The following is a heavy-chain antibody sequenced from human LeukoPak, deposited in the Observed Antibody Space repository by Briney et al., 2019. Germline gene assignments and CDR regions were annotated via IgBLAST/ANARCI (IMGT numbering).Heavy chain of an antibody. CDR3: AREGLHYYDSSGYYYGYNWFDP. V-gene: IGHV4-39*07. J-gene: IGHJ5*02. CDR1: GGSISSSSYY. CDR2: IYYSGST. D-gene: IGHD3-22*01. Sequence: PETLSLTCTVSGGSISSSSYYWGWIRQPPGKGLEWIGSIYYSGSTYYNPSLKSRVTISVDTSKNQFSLKLSSVTAADTAVYYCAREGLHYYDSSGYYYGYNWFDPWGQGTLVTVSS.